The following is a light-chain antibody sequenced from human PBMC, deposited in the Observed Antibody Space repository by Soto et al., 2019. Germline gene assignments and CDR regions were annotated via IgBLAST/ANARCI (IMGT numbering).Light chain of an antibody. CDR2: DIS. CDR3: QQYNNWPS. CDR1: QTVSRN. Sequence: EVVMTHSPATLSVSPWEIATLSCRASQTVSRNLAWYQQRPGQAPRLLIYDISNRAAGVPARFSGSGSETEFTLTIRSLQSEDFAVYFCQQYNNWPSFGHGTRLEIK. J-gene: IGKJ5*01. V-gene: IGKV3-15*01.